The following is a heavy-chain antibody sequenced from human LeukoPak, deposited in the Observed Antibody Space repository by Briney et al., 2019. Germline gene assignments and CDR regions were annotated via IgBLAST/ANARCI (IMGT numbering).Heavy chain of an antibody. CDR1: GGSFSGYY. CDR2: INHSGST. D-gene: IGHD3-10*01. V-gene: IGHV4-34*01. J-gene: IGHJ2*01. Sequence: SETPSLTCAVYGGSFSGYYWSWIRQPPGKGLEWIGEINHSGSTNYNPSLKSRVTISVDTSKNQFSLKLSSVTAADTAVYYCARGPGTYWYFDLWGRGTLVTVSS. CDR3: ARGPGTYWYFDL.